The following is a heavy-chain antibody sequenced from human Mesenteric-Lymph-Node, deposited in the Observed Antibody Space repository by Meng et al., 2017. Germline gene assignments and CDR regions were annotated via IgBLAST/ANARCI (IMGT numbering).Heavy chain of an antibody. V-gene: IGHV3-23*01. Sequence: GGSLRLSCAASGFTFSSYAMHWVRQAPGKGLEWVSAISGSGGSTYYADSVKGRFTISRDNSKNTLYLQMNSLRAEDTAVYYCAKAHSSGWYRVVRYYYYYGMDVWGQGTTVTVSS. CDR3: AKAHSSGWYRVVRYYYYYGMDV. CDR2: ISGSGGST. D-gene: IGHD6-19*01. J-gene: IGHJ6*02. CDR1: GFTFSSYA.